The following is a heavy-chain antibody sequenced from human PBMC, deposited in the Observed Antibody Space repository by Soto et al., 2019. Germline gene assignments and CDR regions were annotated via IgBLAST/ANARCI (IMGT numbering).Heavy chain of an antibody. CDR1: SDSMSSFY. J-gene: IGHJ4*02. D-gene: IGHD3-22*01. CDR3: ARVHYYYDSSGYHALFDY. Sequence: SETLSLTCIVSSDSMSSFYWSWIRQPPGKGLEWIGYIYYTGSTNYNPSLKSRVTISVDTSKNQFSLKLSSVTAADTAVYYCARVHYYYDSSGYHALFDYSGQGTLVTVSS. CDR2: IYYTGST. V-gene: IGHV4-59*01.